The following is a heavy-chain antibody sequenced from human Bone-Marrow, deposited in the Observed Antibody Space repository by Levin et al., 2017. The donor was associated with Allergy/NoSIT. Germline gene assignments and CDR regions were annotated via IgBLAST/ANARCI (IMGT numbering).Heavy chain of an antibody. V-gene: IGHV3-9*01. J-gene: IGHJ3*01. CDR3: TKDIKSRSRNAFDV. CDR2: ISWNSGDK. CDR1: GFIFEDYT. Sequence: SCAASGFIFEDYTMHWVRQAPGEGLEWLSGISWNSGDKFYADSVKGRFSISRDNAKKSLYLQITDLTTDDTALYYCTKDIKSRSRNAFDVWGQGTMVTVSS.